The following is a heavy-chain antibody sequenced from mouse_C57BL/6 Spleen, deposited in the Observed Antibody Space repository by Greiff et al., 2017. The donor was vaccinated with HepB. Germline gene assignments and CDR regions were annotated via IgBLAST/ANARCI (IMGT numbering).Heavy chain of an antibody. CDR2: IRSKSSNYAT. Sequence: EVKVVESGGGLVQPKGSLKLSCAASGFTFNTYAMHWVRQAPGKGLEWVARIRSKSSNYATYYADSVKDRFTISRDDSQSMLYLQMNNLKTEDTAMYYCVREGEKSNSYSMDYWGQGTSVTVSS. D-gene: IGHD2-5*01. V-gene: IGHV10-3*01. CDR1: GFTFNTYA. J-gene: IGHJ4*01. CDR3: VREGEKSNSYSMDY.